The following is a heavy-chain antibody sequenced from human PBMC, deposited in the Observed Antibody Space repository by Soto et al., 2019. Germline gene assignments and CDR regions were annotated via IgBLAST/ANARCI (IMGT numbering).Heavy chain of an antibody. CDR2: ISGSGGTT. V-gene: IGHV3-23*01. CDR1: GFTFSSYA. Sequence: EVQLLESGGGLVQPGGSLRLSCAASGFTFSSYAMSWVRQAPGKGLEWVSAISGSGGTTYYADSVKGRFTISRDNSKNTLYLHMNSLRVEDTAVYYCAKSFYYGSGAEWGQGTLVTVSS. CDR3: AKSFYYGSGAE. J-gene: IGHJ4*02. D-gene: IGHD3-10*01.